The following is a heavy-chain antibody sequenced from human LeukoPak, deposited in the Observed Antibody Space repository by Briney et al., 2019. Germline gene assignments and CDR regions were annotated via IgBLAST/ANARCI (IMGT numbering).Heavy chain of an antibody. D-gene: IGHD6-13*01. J-gene: IGHJ4*02. CDR3: ARIGAGSSRDY. CDR2: IGSSGSTM. CDR1: GFTFSSYE. V-gene: IGHV3-48*03. Sequence: GGSLRLSCAVSGFTFSSYEMNWVRQAPGKGLEWVSYIGSSGSTMYYADSVKGRFTISRDSAKNSLFLQMNSLRAEDTAVYYCARIGAGSSRDYWGQGTLVTVSS.